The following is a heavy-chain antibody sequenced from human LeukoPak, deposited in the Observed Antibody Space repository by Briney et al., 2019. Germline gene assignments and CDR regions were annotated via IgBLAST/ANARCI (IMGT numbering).Heavy chain of an antibody. V-gene: IGHV3-74*01. CDR1: GFNFSSYW. J-gene: IGHJ4*02. D-gene: IGHD5-12*01. CDR3: GRGRLRGYSGYVIDY. CDR2: INYDGTTT. Sequence: PGGSLRFSCAASGFNFSSYWMHWVRQAPGKGLVWISRINYDGTTTSYADSVKGRFTISRDNAKNTLYLQMNSLRAEDTAAFYCGRGRLRGYSGYVIDYWGQGTPITVSS.